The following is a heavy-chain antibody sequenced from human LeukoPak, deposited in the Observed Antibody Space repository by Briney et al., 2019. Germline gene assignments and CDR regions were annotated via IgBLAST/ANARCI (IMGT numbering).Heavy chain of an antibody. CDR3: VYSSGWLFFDY. D-gene: IGHD6-19*01. V-gene: IGHV3-53*01. CDR1: GFTVSNNY. J-gene: IGHJ4*02. Sequence: RGSLRLSCAASGFTVSNNYRSWVRQAPGKGLEWVSVIYSGGSTYYPDSVRGRFTISRDNSKNTLDLQMSSLRAEDTAVYYCVYSSGWLFFDYWGQGTLASLSS. CDR2: IYSGGST.